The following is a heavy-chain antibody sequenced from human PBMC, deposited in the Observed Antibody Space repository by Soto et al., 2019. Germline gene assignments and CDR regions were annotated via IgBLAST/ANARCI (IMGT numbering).Heavy chain of an antibody. V-gene: IGHV1-69*02. CDR3: AVDSSGYYSESAADY. D-gene: IGHD3-22*01. J-gene: IGHJ4*02. CDR2: IIPILGIA. Sequence: QVQLVQSGAEVKKPGSSVKVSCKASGGTFSSYTISWVRQAPGQGLEWMGRIIPILGIANYAQKFQGRVTITAVKSTSTAYMEVSSLRSEDTAVYYCAVDSSGYYSESAADYWGQGTLVTVSS. CDR1: GGTFSSYT.